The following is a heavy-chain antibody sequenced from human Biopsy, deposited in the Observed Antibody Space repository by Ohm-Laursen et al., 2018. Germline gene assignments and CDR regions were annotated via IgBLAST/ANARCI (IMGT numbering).Heavy chain of an antibody. CDR1: GDSIFGGGYY. J-gene: IGHJ2*01. D-gene: IGHD3-22*01. V-gene: IGHV4-31*03. CDR3: ARAKTQDRSFPDWYFDL. Sequence: TLSLTCIVSGDSIFGGGYYWTWIRQHPEKGLEWLGYIFFIGDTHYNPSLRSRVDISSDMSKNEFYLRLYSVTAADTAVYYCARAKTQDRSFPDWYFDLWGRGTLVTVSS. CDR2: IFFIGDT.